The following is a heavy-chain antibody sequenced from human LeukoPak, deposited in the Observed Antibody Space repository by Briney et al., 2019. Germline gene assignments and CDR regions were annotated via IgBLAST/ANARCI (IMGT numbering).Heavy chain of an antibody. V-gene: IGHV4-30-4*08. D-gene: IGHD4-11*01. CDR1: GGSISSGDYY. CDR2: IYYSGST. Sequence: SQTLSLTCTVSGGSISSGDYYWSWIRQPPGKGLEWIGYIYYSGSTYYNPSLKSRVTISVDTSKNQFSLKLSSVTAADTAVYYCASGNDYPYYYYYMDVWGKGTTVTVSS. CDR3: ASGNDYPYYYYYMDV. J-gene: IGHJ6*03.